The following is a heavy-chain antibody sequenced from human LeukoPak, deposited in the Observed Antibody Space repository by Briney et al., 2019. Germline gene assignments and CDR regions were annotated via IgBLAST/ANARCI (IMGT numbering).Heavy chain of an antibody. CDR1: GVTFSSYA. CDR2: ISGSGGST. D-gene: IGHD1-7*01. V-gene: IGHV3-23*01. J-gene: IGHJ4*02. Sequence: GGSLGLSCAASGVTFSSYAMSWVRQAPGKGLEWVSAISGSGGSTYYADSVKGRFTISRDSSKNTLYLQMNSLRAEDTAVYYCANHRGLTGTTLFPFDYWGQGTLVTVSS. CDR3: ANHRGLTGTTLFPFDY.